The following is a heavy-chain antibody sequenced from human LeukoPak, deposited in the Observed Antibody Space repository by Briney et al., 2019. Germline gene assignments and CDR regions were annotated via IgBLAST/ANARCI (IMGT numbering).Heavy chain of an antibody. CDR1: GGSVSSGSHY. Sequence: SETLSLTCTVSGGSVSSGSHYWSWIRQPPGKGLEWIGYIYYSGSTNYNPSLKSRVTISVDTSKNQFSLKLSSVTAADTAVYYCARDLYDILTGFPSYYFNYWGQGTLVTVSS. J-gene: IGHJ4*02. CDR3: ARDLYDILTGFPSYYFNY. CDR2: IYYSGST. V-gene: IGHV4-61*01. D-gene: IGHD3-9*01.